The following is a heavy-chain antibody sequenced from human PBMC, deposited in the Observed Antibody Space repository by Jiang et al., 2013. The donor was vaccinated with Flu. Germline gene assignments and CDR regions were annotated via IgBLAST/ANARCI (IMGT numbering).Heavy chain of an antibody. J-gene: IGHJ4*02. Sequence: SGAEVKKPGSSVKVSCKASGGTFSSYAISWVRQAPGQGLEWMGRIIPILGIANYAQKFQGRVTITADKSTSTAYMELSSLRSEDTAVYYCARVSRDGMVHGPFDYWGQGTLVTVSS. CDR3: ARVSRDGMVHGPFDY. CDR1: GGTFSSYA. D-gene: IGHD3-10*01. CDR2: IIPILGIA. V-gene: IGHV1-69*04.